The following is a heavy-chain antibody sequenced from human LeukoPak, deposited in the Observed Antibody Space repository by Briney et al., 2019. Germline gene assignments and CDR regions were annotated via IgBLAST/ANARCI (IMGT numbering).Heavy chain of an antibody. CDR2: ISAYNGNT. V-gene: IGHV1-18*04. CDR1: GYTFTSYY. D-gene: IGHD1-26*01. CDR3: ARAAPSSSWGTGGALDY. Sequence: ASVKVSCKASGYTFTSYYMHWVRQAPGQGLEWMGWISAYNGNTNYAQKLQGRVTMTTDTSTSTAYMELRSLRSDDTAVYYCARAAPSSSWGTGGALDYWGQGTLVTVSS. J-gene: IGHJ4*02.